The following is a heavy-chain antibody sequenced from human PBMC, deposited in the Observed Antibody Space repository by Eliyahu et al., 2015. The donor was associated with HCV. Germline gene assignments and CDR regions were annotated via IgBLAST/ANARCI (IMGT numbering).Heavy chain of an antibody. V-gene: IGHV3-23*01. Sequence: EVQVLESXGGLVQPGGSLXLSCAASGFXFSDYAMTWVRQAPGKGLEWVSTISRFGDSTYXADSMKGRFTISRDNSENTLDLQMNSLRAEDTAVYYCAKNNGGTFISGLPNHWFDPWGQGTLVTVSS. CDR1: GFXFSDYA. CDR2: ISRFGDST. D-gene: IGHD2-8*01. J-gene: IGHJ5*02. CDR3: AKNNGGTFISGLPNHWFDP.